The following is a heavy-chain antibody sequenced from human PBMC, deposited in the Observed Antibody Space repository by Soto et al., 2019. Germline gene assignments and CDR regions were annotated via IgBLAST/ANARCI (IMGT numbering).Heavy chain of an antibody. CDR1: GCSISGYD. J-gene: IGHJ6*02. Sequence: SETLSLTCAVSGCSISGYDLSWIRQAPGKGREWIGYIYYSGSTNYNPSLQSRLTMSADTSTNQFSLRLRSVTAADTAVYYCARLSALAQAGVNSYHAMDVWGQGTTVT. D-gene: IGHD6-13*01. V-gene: IGHV4-59*08. CDR2: IYYSGST. CDR3: ARLSALAQAGVNSYHAMDV.